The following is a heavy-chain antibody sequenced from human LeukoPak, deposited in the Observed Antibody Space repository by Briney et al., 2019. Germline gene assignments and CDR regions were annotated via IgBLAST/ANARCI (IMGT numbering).Heavy chain of an antibody. V-gene: IGHV3-13*01. CDR3: ARGGKIGTTVTSLIPSRYFDL. CDR2: IGTAVDI. CDR1: GFTVTSYD. J-gene: IGHJ2*01. Sequence: GASLRLSCAASGFTVTSYDMHSVSQDTGKGMEWVSVIGTAVDIYYPGSVKGRFTISRENAKNSLYLQMSSLRAGDTAVYYCARGGKIGTTVTSLIPSRYFDLWDRGTLVTVSS. D-gene: IGHD4-17*01.